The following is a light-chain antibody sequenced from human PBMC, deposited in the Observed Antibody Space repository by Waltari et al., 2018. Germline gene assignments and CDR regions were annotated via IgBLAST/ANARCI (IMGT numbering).Light chain of an antibody. J-gene: IGKJ2*01. V-gene: IGKV2-30*02. CDR2: KFP. CDR3: GQGPTWPYI. CDR1: QSLVHSDGNTY. Sequence: DVVMTQSPLSLPITPGQPASISCRSSQSLVHSDGNTYLSGIQKKPAQLPRFLFYKFPNRASGFPNGSGGSGAGTDFTLKTGRVEAGDFGVYYGGQGPTWPYILGQGTKLRSN.